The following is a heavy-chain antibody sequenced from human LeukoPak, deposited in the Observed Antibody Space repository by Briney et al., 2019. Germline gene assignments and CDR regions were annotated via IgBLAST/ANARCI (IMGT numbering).Heavy chain of an antibody. CDR2: INHSGST. J-gene: IGHJ5*02. V-gene: IGHV4-34*01. CDR3: ARGRIVVVPAALGFDP. Sequence: PSETLSLTCAVYGGSFSGYYWSWIRQPPGKGLEWIGEINHSGSTSYNPSLKSRVTISVDTSKNQFSLKLSSVTAADTAVYYCARGRIVVVPAALGFDPWGQGTLVTVSS. CDR1: GGSFSGYY. D-gene: IGHD2-2*01.